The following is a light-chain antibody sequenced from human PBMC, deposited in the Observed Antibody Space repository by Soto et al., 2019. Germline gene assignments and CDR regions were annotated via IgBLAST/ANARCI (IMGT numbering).Light chain of an antibody. CDR1: SSNIGRNT. CDR3: AAWDDSLNGLV. Sequence: QSVLTQPPSASGTPGQRVTISCSGSSSNIGRNTVDWYQHLPGTAPKLLIYSNDQRPSGVPDRFSGSKSGTSASLAISGLQYEDEADYYCAAWDDSLNGLVFGTGNKVTVL. CDR2: SND. J-gene: IGLJ1*01. V-gene: IGLV1-44*01.